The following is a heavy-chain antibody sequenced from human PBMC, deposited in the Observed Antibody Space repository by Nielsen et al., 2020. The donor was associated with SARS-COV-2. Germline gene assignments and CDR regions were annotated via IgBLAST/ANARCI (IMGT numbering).Heavy chain of an antibody. CDR1: GYTFTGYY. Sequence: ASVKVSCKASGYTFTGYYMHWVRQAPGQGLEWMGRINPNSGGTNYAQKFQGRVTMTRDTSISTAYMELSRLRSDDTAVYYCARGGYCTSGVCYFDYWGQGTLVTVSS. CDR2: INPNSGGT. D-gene: IGHD2-8*01. J-gene: IGHJ4*02. V-gene: IGHV1-2*06. CDR3: ARGGYCTSGVCYFDY.